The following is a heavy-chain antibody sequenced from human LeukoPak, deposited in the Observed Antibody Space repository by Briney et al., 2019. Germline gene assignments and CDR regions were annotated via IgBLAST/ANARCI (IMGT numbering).Heavy chain of an antibody. CDR3: AKLGGHPLHNYYVGV. Sequence: GGSLRLSCAASGYTFSSYAMSWVRQAPGKGLEWVSGILDSGYSTYYANSVKGRFTISRDNSNNTLYLQMNSLRAEDTAVYYCAKLGGHPLHNYYVGVWGKGTTVAVSS. J-gene: IGHJ6*03. CDR1: GYTFSSYA. V-gene: IGHV3-23*01. CDR2: ILDSGYST. D-gene: IGHD3-16*01.